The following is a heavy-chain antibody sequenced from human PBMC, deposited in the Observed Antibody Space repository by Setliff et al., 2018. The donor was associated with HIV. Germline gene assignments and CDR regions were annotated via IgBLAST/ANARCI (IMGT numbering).Heavy chain of an antibody. CDR2: IYTGGRT. CDR1: GYSISSGYY. CDR3: ASAGSGTRAPPRY. Sequence: SETLSLTCAVSGYSISSGYYWGWIRQPPGKGLEWVGRIYTGGRTNYNPSLKGRVTMSVDTSKNQFSLNLSSVTAADTAVYYCASAGSGTRAPPRYWGQGTLVTVSS. J-gene: IGHJ4*02. D-gene: IGHD1-1*01. V-gene: IGHV4-38-2*01.